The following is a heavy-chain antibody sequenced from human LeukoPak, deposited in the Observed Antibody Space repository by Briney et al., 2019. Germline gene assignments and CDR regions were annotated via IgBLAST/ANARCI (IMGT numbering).Heavy chain of an antibody. CDR2: INHSGST. D-gene: IGHD3-10*01. V-gene: IGHV4-34*01. CDR3: ARTRRLDYGSGSYLGYYYYGMDV. J-gene: IGHJ6*02. CDR1: GGSFSGYY. Sequence: SETLSLTCAVYGGSFSGYYWSWIRQPPGKGLEWIGEINHSGSTNYNPSLRSRVTISVDASKNQFSLKLGSVTAADTAVYYCARTRRLDYGSGSYLGYYYYGMDVWGQGTTVTVSS.